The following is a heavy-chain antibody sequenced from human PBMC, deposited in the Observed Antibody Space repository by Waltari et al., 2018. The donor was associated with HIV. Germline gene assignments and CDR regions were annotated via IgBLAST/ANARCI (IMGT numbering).Heavy chain of an antibody. CDR1: GFSVRRYG. J-gene: IGHJ4*02. CDR2: RSNYGIKK. CDR3: ARDPGTLLIAVAGAFDY. Sequence: QVQLVESGGGVVRPGRSLRLSCAASGFSVRRYGMHGVGQAPGKGLGWGEVRSNYGIKKSYSVSVKGRFTVARDTSKNSLYLEINRLRAEDTAVYHCARDPGTLLIAVAGAFDYWGPGIPVTVSS. V-gene: IGHV3-33*01. D-gene: IGHD6-19*01.